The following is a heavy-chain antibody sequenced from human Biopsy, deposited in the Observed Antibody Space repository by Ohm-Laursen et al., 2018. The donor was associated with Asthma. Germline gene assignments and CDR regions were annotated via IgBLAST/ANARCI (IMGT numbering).Heavy chain of an antibody. CDR1: GLSLSKTGMR. CDR2: IDWDDDK. D-gene: IGHD6-13*01. CDR3: AREQQLGNFDY. J-gene: IGHJ4*02. Sequence: TQILTLTCTLSGLSLSKTGMRVSWIRQPPGKALEWLARIDWDDDKFYSASLKTRLTISKDTSKNQVVLTMTTMDPVDTATYYCAREQQLGNFDYWGQGTLVTVSS. V-gene: IGHV2-70*04.